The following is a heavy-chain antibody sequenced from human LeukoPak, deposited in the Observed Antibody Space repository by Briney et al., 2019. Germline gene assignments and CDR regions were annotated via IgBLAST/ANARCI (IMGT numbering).Heavy chain of an antibody. D-gene: IGHD2-15*01. Sequence: GGSLRLSCATSGFTFSSYAFHWVRQAPGKGLEWVATMSFDVNNKYYADSVRGRFTISRDNSKNTLYLQMNSLRAEDTAVYYCAKKWSGATDYWGQGTLVTVSS. CDR2: MSFDVNNK. J-gene: IGHJ4*02. V-gene: IGHV3-30*04. CDR1: GFTFSSYA. CDR3: AKKWSGATDY.